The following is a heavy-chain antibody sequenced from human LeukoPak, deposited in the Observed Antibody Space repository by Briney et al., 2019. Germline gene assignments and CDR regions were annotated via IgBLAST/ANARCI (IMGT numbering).Heavy chain of an antibody. D-gene: IGHD6-19*01. J-gene: IGHJ5*02. CDR3: ARDGPISSGWYLRVSWFDP. Sequence: SETLSFTCTVSGGSISSYYWSWIRQPAGKGLEWIGRIYTSGSTNYNPSLKSRVTISVDTSKNQFSLKLSPVTAADTAVYYCARDGPISSGWYLRVSWFDPWGQGTLVTVSS. CDR1: GGSISSYY. CDR2: IYTSGST. V-gene: IGHV4-4*07.